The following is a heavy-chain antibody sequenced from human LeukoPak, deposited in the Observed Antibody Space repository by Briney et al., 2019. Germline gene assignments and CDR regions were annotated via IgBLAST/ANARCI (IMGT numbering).Heavy chain of an antibody. Sequence: PSETLSLTCTVSGGSISSSTYYWGWIRQPPGKGLEWIGSIYYSGSTSYNPSLKSRVTISVDTSKNQFSLKLSSVTAADTAVYYCARQPRQFDCWGQGTLVTVSS. CDR1: GGSISSSTYY. J-gene: IGHJ4*02. CDR2: IYYSGST. CDR3: ARQPRQFDC. V-gene: IGHV4-39*01.